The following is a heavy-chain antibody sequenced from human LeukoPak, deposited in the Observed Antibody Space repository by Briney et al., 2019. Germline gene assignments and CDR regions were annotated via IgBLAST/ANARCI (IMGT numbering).Heavy chain of an antibody. CDR1: GFIFRSYA. Sequence: PGGSLRLSCAASGFIFRSYAMHWVRQAPGKGLEWVALISYDGSNKYYADSVKGRFTISRDNSKNTLYLQMNSLRAEDTAVYYCARSIMIFGVARGLGEWFDPWGQGTLVTVSS. J-gene: IGHJ5*02. V-gene: IGHV3-30-3*01. CDR3: ARSIMIFGVARGLGEWFDP. CDR2: ISYDGSNK. D-gene: IGHD3-3*01.